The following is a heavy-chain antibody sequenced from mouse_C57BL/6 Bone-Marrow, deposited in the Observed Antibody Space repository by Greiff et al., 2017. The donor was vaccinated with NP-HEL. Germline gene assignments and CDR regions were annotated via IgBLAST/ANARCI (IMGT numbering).Heavy chain of an antibody. CDR2: FHPYNDDT. Sequence: VKLMESGAELVKPGASVKMSCKASGYTFTTYPIEWMKQNHGKSLEWIGNFHPYNDDTKYNEKFKGKATLTVEKSSSTVYLELSRLTSDDSAVYYCARRYGNYGESPYFDYWGQGTTLTVSS. V-gene: IGHV1-47*01. J-gene: IGHJ2*01. CDR1: GYTFTTYP. CDR3: ARRYGNYGESPYFDY. D-gene: IGHD2-10*02.